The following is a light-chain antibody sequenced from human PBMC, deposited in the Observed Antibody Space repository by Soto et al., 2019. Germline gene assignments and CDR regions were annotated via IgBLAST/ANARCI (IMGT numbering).Light chain of an antibody. CDR3: GTWDNSLSAFV. CDR1: SVNIGNNN. Sequence: QAVVTQPPSVSAAPGQKVTISCSGSSVNIGNNNVSWYQQLPGTTPKLLIYDNNKRPSGIPDRFSGSKSGTSATLGITGLQTGDEADYYCGTWDNSLSAFVFGTGTKLTVL. CDR2: DNN. J-gene: IGLJ1*01. V-gene: IGLV1-51*01.